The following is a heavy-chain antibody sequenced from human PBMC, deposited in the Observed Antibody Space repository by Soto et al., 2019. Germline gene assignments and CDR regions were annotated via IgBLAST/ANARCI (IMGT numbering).Heavy chain of an antibody. Sequence: SGTLSLTCTVSGVSISSYYGSWIRQPPGKGLEWIGEINQSGSTNYNPSLKNRVTISVDTYKNQFSRNLSSLTTADTAVYSCARGCNRYSTPSSGVGGFDYWGQGTLVTVSS. CDR1: GVSISSYY. D-gene: IGHD5-12*01. J-gene: IGHJ4*02. CDR3: ARGCNRYSTPSSGVGGFDY. V-gene: IGHV4-34*01. CDR2: INQSGST.